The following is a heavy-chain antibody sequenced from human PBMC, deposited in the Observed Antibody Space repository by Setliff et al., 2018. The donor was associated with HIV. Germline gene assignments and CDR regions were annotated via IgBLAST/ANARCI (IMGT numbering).Heavy chain of an antibody. CDR2: ISHDENNK. V-gene: IGHV3-30*18. CDR3: AKGGDGYNYVSFDY. Sequence: GGSLRLSCAASGFTFNNAWMSWVRQAPGKGLEWVAVISHDENNKEYADSVKGRFSISRDNSRNTLFLQMESLRPEDTAVYYCAKGGDGYNYVSFDYWGQGTLVTVSS. J-gene: IGHJ4*02. D-gene: IGHD5-12*01. CDR1: GFTFNNAW.